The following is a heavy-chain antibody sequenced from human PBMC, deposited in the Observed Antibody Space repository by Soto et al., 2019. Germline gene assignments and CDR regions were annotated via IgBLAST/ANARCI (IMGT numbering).Heavy chain of an antibody. CDR2: ISSSGGNT. D-gene: IGHD3-10*01. CDR1: GFTFSTYA. V-gene: IGHV3-23*01. Sequence: EVQLLESGGDLVQPGGSLRLSCAASGFTFSTYAMSWVRQAPGKELEWVSTISSSGGNTYYTDSVKGRFTISRDNSKNTLYLQMNSLRAEDTAIYYCAKRPTSTGFGDPFDIWGQGTMVTVSS. J-gene: IGHJ3*02. CDR3: AKRPTSTGFGDPFDI.